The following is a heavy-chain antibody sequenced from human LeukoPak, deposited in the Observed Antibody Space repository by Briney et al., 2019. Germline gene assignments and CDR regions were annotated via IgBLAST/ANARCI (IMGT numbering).Heavy chain of an antibody. V-gene: IGHV3-23*01. D-gene: IGHD4-23*01. CDR3: GKLPPRGHGGVI. CDR2: ISDSGGST. CDR1: GFSFSTCT. J-gene: IGHJ3*02. Sequence: PRGSLRDSCAASGFSFSTCTLSWVCQAPGKGLEWVSAISDSGGSTYYADSVKGRFTVSRDNSKNTLYLQMNSLRAEDTAVYYCGKLPPRGHGGVIWGRGKMVTVSS.